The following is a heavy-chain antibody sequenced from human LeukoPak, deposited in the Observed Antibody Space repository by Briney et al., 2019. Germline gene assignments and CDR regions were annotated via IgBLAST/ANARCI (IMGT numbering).Heavy chain of an antibody. J-gene: IGHJ4*02. V-gene: IGHV3-23*01. CDR3: AKVGLPRSSSWYAFDY. Sequence: GGSLRLSCAASGFTFSSYAMSWVRQAPGKGLEWVSAISGSGGSTYYADSVKGRFTISRDNSKNTLYLQMNSLRAEDTAVYYCAKVGLPRSSSWYAFDYWGQGTLVTVSS. D-gene: IGHD6-13*01. CDR2: ISGSGGST. CDR1: GFTFSSYA.